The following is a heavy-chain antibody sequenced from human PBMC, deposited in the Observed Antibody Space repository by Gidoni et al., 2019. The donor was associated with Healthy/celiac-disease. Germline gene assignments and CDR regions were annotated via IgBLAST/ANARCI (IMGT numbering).Heavy chain of an antibody. D-gene: IGHD4-17*01. CDR2: ISGSGGST. Sequence: EVQLLESGGGLVQPGGSLRLSCAASGFTFSSHAMSWVRQAPGKGLEWVSAISGSGGSTYYADSVKGRFTISRDNSKNTLYLQMNSLRAEDTAVYYCAKDRARGGDQGPPFDYWGQGTLVTVSS. J-gene: IGHJ4*02. CDR1: GFTFSSHA. V-gene: IGHV3-23*01. CDR3: AKDRARGGDQGPPFDY.